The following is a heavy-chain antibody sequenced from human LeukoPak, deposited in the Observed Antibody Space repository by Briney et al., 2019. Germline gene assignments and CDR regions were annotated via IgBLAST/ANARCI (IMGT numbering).Heavy chain of an antibody. J-gene: IGHJ4*02. V-gene: IGHV3-48*01. CDR3: AKGTMGRGFGY. CDR2: ITPSSSTI. Sequence: GGSLRLSCAASGFTFSTYSMNWVRQAPGKGLEWISYITPSSSTIYYADSVKGRFTISRDNSKNTLYLQMNSLRAEDTAVYYCAKGTMGRGFGYWGQGTLVTVSS. D-gene: IGHD3-10*01. CDR1: GFTFSTYS.